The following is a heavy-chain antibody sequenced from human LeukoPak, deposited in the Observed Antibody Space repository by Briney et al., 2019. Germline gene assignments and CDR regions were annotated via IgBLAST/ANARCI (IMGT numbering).Heavy chain of an antibody. Sequence: GGSLRLSCAASGFAFSSYAMTWVRQAPGKGLEWVSAISDDGDAKYADSVKGRFTISRDNAKNSLYLQMNSLRAEDTAVYYCARVDYWGQGTLVTVSS. CDR3: ARVDY. J-gene: IGHJ4*02. CDR2: ISDDGDA. V-gene: IGHV3-23*01. CDR1: GFAFSSYA.